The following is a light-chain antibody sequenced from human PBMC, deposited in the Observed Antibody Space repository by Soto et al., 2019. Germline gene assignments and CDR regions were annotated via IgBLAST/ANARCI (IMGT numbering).Light chain of an antibody. Sequence: DIHMTHSPSSLSSSLVDRVTITCRASQSIDTYLNWYQQKPGKAPKVLIYAASSLQSGVPSRFSGSGSGTDFTLTISSLQPEDFATYYCQQSYSTPLTFGGGTKVDIK. V-gene: IGKV1-39*01. CDR3: QQSYSTPLT. J-gene: IGKJ4*01. CDR1: QSIDTY. CDR2: AAS.